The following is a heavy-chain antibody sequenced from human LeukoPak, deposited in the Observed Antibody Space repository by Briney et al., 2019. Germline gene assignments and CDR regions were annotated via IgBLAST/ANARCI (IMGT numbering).Heavy chain of an antibody. V-gene: IGHV4-31*03. J-gene: IGHJ4*02. Sequence: SETLSLTCTVSGGSINNGGYYWRWIRLHPGKGLEWIGYIYYSGSSYYNPSLRSRVTISVDTSKNHFSLKLSSVTAADTAVYYCARNRDGYNSFDYWGQGTLVTVSS. CDR3: ARNRDGYNSFDY. CDR1: GGSINNGGYY. D-gene: IGHD5-24*01. CDR2: IYYSGSS.